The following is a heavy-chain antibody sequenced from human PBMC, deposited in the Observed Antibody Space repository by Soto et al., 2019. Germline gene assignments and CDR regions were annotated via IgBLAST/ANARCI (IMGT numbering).Heavy chain of an antibody. CDR3: ARESSWAHDT. CDR1: GFSFSSYK. J-gene: IGHJ5*01. D-gene: IGHD7-27*01. Sequence: GGSLRLSCEASGFSFSSYKMHWVRQVPGKGLVRVSHMQNDGVSTYYADSVKVRFTVSRDNAKNTLYLQMNSLRVEDTAVYYCARESSWAHDTWGHGTLVTVSS. V-gene: IGHV3-74*01. CDR2: MQNDGVST.